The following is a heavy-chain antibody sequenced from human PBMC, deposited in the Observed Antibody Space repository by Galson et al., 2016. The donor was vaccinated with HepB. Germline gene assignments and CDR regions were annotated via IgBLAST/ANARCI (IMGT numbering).Heavy chain of an antibody. CDR2: ISGSSSYI. CDR3: ARDKGTYSAYDYSRYYYYGMDV. CDR1: GFSFTNYN. Sequence: SLRLSCAASGFSFTNYNVNWVRQAPGKGLEWVSSISGSSSYIQYADSVKGRFTISRDNAKNSLYLQMNSLRADDTAVYYCARDKGTYSAYDYSRYYYYGMDVWGKGTTVTVSS. V-gene: IGHV3-21*01. J-gene: IGHJ6*04. D-gene: IGHD5-12*01.